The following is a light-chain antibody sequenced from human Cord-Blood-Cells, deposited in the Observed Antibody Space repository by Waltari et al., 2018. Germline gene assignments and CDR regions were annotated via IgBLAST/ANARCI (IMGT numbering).Light chain of an antibody. V-gene: IGLV2-23*01. J-gene: IGLJ2*01. CDR3: CSYAGSSTVV. CDR2: EGS. Sequence: QSALTQPAYVSGSPGQSSTISCPGTSSDVGSYNLVSWYQQHPGKAPKLMIYEGSKRPSGVSNRFSGSKSGNTASLTISGLQAEDEADYYCCSYAGSSTVVFGGGTKLTVL. CDR1: SSDVGSYNL.